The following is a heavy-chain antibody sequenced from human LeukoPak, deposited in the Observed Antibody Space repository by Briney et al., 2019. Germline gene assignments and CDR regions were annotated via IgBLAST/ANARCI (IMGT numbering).Heavy chain of an antibody. D-gene: IGHD3-10*01. Sequence: GGSLRLSCAASGFTFSSYSMNWVRQAPGKGLEWVSYISSSSSYIYYADSVKGRFTISRDNAKNSLYLQMNSLRAEDTAVYYCAYALNSGSYRDYWGQGTLVTVSS. J-gene: IGHJ4*02. CDR3: AYALNSGSYRDY. CDR2: ISSSSSYI. CDR1: GFTFSSYS. V-gene: IGHV3-21*05.